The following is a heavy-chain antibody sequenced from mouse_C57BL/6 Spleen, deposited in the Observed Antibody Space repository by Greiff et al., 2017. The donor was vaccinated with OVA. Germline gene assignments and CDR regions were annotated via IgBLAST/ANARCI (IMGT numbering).Heavy chain of an antibody. V-gene: IGHV5-4*03. Sequence: EVKLMESGGGLVKPGGSLKLSCAASGFTFSSYAMSWVRQTPEKRLEWVATISDGGSYTYYPDNVKGRFTISRDNAKNNLYLQMSHLKSEDTAMYYCARGGLITAVVVHFDDWGQGTTLTVSS. J-gene: IGHJ2*01. CDR3: ARGGLITAVVVHFDD. CDR1: GFTFSSYA. CDR2: ISDGGSYT. D-gene: IGHD1-1*01.